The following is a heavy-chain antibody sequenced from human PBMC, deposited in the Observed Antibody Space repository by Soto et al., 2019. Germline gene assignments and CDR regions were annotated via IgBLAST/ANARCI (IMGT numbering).Heavy chain of an antibody. CDR1: GGSISSGGYY. Sequence: LSETLSLTCTVSGGSISSGGYYWSWIRQHPGKGLEWIGYIYYSGSTYYNPSLKSRVTISVDTSKNQFSLKLSSVTAADTAVYYCAREIAAAGDDYYYYGMDVWGQGTTVTVS. CDR3: AREIAAAGDDYYYYGMDV. CDR2: IYYSGST. J-gene: IGHJ6*02. V-gene: IGHV4-31*03. D-gene: IGHD6-13*01.